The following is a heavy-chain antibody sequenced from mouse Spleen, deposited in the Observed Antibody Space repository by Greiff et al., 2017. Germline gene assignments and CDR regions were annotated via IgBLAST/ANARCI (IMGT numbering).Heavy chain of an antibody. CDR2: ISSGSSTI. D-gene: IGHD1-1*01. J-gene: IGHJ3*01. CDR1: GFTFSDYG. CDR3: ARPYYYGSSRTWFAY. V-gene: IGHV5-17*01. Sequence: EVMLVESGGGLVKPGGSLKLSCAASGFTFSDYGMHWVRQAPEKGLEWVAYISSGSSTIYYADTVKGRFTISRDNAKNTLFLQMTSLRSEDTAMYYCARPYYYGSSRTWFAYWGQGTLVTVSA.